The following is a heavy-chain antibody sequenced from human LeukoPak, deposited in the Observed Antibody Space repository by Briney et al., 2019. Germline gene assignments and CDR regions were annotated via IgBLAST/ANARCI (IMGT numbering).Heavy chain of an antibody. Sequence: PGGSLRLSCAASGFTFSSYWMSWVRQTPGKGLEWVAIILQDGSEKHYVASVKGRFTISRDNAKNSVYLQMNGLRAEDTAVYYCARAGAYSGSSPAGLWGQGTLVTVSS. CDR3: ARAGAYSGSSPAGL. D-gene: IGHD1-26*01. CDR2: ILQDGSEK. V-gene: IGHV3-7*01. J-gene: IGHJ4*02. CDR1: GFTFSSYW.